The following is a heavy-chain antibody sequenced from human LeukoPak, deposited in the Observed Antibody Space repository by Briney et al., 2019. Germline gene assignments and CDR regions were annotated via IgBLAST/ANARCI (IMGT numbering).Heavy chain of an antibody. CDR2: IYSGGST. Sequence: GGSLRLSCAASGFTFSDYYMSWIRQAPGKGLEWVSVIYSGGSTYYADSVKGRFTISRDNSKNTLYLQMNSLRAEDTAVYYCAQYTTYYYGMDVWGQGTTVTVSS. J-gene: IGHJ6*02. CDR1: GFTFSDYY. CDR3: AQYTTYYYGMDV. V-gene: IGHV3-66*01. D-gene: IGHD1-1*01.